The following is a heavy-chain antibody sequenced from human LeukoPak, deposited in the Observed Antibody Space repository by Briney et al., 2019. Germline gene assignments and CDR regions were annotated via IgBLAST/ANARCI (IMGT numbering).Heavy chain of an antibody. CDR3: ARDGYYYDSSGYTPYYYYGMDV. V-gene: IGHV3-23*01. Sequence: PGGSLRLSCAASGITFSSYAMSWVRQAPGKGLEWVSAISGSGISTYYAASVQGRFTISRDNSKNTLYLQMNSLRAEDTAVYYCARDGYYYDSSGYTPYYYYGMDVWGQGTTVTVSS. D-gene: IGHD3-22*01. CDR2: ISGSGIST. CDR1: GITFSSYA. J-gene: IGHJ6*02.